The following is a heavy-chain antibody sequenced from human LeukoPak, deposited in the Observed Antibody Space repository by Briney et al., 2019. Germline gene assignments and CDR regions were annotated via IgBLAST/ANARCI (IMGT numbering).Heavy chain of an antibody. Sequence: GGSLRLSCAASGFTFSSYGMSWVRQAPGKGLEWVSIIYSGGSTFYADSVKGRFTISRDNSKNTLYLQMNSLRAEDTAVYYCASPVAGQGNDAFDIWGQGTMVTVSS. V-gene: IGHV3-66*01. D-gene: IGHD6-19*01. CDR3: ASPVAGQGNDAFDI. J-gene: IGHJ3*02. CDR1: GFTFSSYG. CDR2: IYSGGST.